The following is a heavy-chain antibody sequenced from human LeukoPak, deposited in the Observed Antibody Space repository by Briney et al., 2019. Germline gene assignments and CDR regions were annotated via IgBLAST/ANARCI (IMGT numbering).Heavy chain of an antibody. CDR2: INPNSGGT. Sequence: ASVKVSCKASGYTFTGYYMHWVRQAPGQGLEWMGWINPNSGGTNYAQKLQGRVTMTRDTSISTAYMELSRLRSDDTAVYYCARGGYYYDSSGYGRFDYWGQGTLVTVSS. V-gene: IGHV1-2*02. CDR1: GYTFTGYY. J-gene: IGHJ4*02. CDR3: ARGGYYYDSSGYGRFDY. D-gene: IGHD3-22*01.